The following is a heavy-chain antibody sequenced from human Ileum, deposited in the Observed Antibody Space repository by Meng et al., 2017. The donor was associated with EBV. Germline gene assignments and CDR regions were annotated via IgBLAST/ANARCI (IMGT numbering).Heavy chain of an antibody. J-gene: IGHJ4*02. Sequence: VQLQESGPALVKPSQTLSRTFAVSGGSISSGGYYWSWIRQPPGKGLEWIGYIYKSGSTYYNPSLTSRVTISVDTSKNQFFLKLGSVTAADTGVYYCARGGDTSGYSLDYWGQGILVTVSS. CDR3: ARGGDTSGYSLDY. D-gene: IGHD3-22*01. V-gene: IGHV4-30-4*01. CDR2: IYKSGST. CDR1: GGSISSGGYY.